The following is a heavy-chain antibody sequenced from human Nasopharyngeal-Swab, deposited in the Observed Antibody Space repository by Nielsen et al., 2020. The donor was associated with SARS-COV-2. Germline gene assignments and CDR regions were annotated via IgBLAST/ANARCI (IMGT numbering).Heavy chain of an antibody. CDR1: GGSTSSGGYF. CDR3: AREVIEQAVSDAFDF. J-gene: IGHJ3*01. D-gene: IGHD3-16*02. V-gene: IGHV4-31*02. Sequence: SCTVSGGSTSSGGYFWSWIRQHPGKGLEWIGYIHYTGNTYYNPSLESRLTISLDTSQNQFSLRLSSVTAADTAVYYCAREVIEQAVSDAFDFWGQGTMVTVSS. CDR2: IHYTGNT.